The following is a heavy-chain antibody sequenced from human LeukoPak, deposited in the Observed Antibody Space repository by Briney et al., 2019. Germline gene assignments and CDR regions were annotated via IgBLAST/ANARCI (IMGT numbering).Heavy chain of an antibody. CDR3: ARKNDFDI. J-gene: IGHJ3*02. V-gene: IGHV4-59*01. CDR1: GGSISSDH. CDR2: IYYSGRT. Sequence: KPSETLSLTCTVSGGSISSDHWNWIRQPPGKGLEWIGCIYYSGRTYYNPSLNSRVSISVDMSKSQFSLRLTSVTAADTAVYYCARKNDFDIWGQGTLVTVSS. D-gene: IGHD2/OR15-2a*01.